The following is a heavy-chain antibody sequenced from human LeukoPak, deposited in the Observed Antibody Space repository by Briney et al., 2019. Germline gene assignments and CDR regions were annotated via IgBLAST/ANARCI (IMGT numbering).Heavy chain of an antibody. J-gene: IGHJ4*02. V-gene: IGHV3-23*01. CDR3: AKVPDIVVVPATYYFDY. Sequence: TGGSLRLSCAASGFTFSSYAMSWVRQAPGKGLEWVSAISGSGGSTYYADSVKGRFTIPRDNSKNTLYLQMNSLRAEDTAVYYCAKVPDIVVVPATYYFDYWGQGTLVTVSS. CDR1: GFTFSSYA. CDR2: ISGSGGST. D-gene: IGHD2-2*01.